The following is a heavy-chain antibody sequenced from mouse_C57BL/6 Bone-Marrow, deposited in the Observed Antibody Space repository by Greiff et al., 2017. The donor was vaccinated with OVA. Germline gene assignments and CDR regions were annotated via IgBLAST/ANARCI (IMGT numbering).Heavy chain of an antibody. CDR3: ARRNDDYDGGFAY. Sequence: EVQVVESGGGLVKPGGSLKLSCAASGFTFSSYAMSWVRQTPEKRLEWVATISDGGSYTYYPDNVKGRFTISRDNAKNTLYLQMSHLKSEDAAMYYCARRNDDYDGGFAYWGQGTLVTVSA. J-gene: IGHJ3*01. D-gene: IGHD2-4*01. CDR2: ISDGGSYT. V-gene: IGHV5-4*01. CDR1: GFTFSSYA.